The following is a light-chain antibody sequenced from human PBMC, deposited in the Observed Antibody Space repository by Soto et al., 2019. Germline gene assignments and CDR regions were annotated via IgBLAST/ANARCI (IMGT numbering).Light chain of an antibody. CDR3: QQYDNLLA. CDR2: DAS. Sequence: DIQITQSPSSISSSVVDRVTITCRASQSISAYLNWYQQKPGKAPKLLIYDASNLETGVPSRFSGSGSGTDFTFTISSLQPEDIATYYCQQYDNLLAFGGGTKVDIK. J-gene: IGKJ4*01. V-gene: IGKV1-33*01. CDR1: QSISAY.